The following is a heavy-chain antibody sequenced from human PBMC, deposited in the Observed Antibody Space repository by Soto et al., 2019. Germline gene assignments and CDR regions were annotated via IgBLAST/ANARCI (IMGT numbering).Heavy chain of an antibody. V-gene: IGHV3-13*01. CDR1: GFTFSNYD. J-gene: IGHJ6*02. CDR3: ARGGYASGYFHYAMDV. D-gene: IGHD6-19*01. Sequence: GSLRLSCAASGFTFSNYDMIWVRQATGKGLEWVSAIGSAGDTYYSGSVKGRFAISRENAKNSLYLQMNSVTPGDTAVYYCARGGYASGYFHYAMDVWGQGTTVTVSS. CDR2: IGSAGDT.